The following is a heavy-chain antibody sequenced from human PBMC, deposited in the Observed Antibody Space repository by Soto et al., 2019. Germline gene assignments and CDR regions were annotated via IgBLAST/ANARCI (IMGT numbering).Heavy chain of an antibody. J-gene: IGHJ4*02. V-gene: IGHV3-33*01. Sequence: QVQLVESGGGVVQPGRSLRLSCAASGITFSNYGTRWVRQAPGKGLEWVAVIWYDGRDKYYADSVKGRFTISRDNSKNPLYLQMNSLTAADTAVYYCVSGYGYFENWGQSTRVTVSA. CDR3: VSGYGYFEN. D-gene: IGHD3-22*01. CDR1: GITFSNYG. CDR2: IWYDGRDK.